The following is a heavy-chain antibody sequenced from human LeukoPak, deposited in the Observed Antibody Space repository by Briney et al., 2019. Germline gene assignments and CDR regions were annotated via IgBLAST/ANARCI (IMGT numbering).Heavy chain of an antibody. J-gene: IGHJ5*02. V-gene: IGHV3-21*01. D-gene: IGHD1-1*01. Sequence: GGSLRLSCAASGFTFTSYPMNRVRQAPGKGLEWVSSISTTSSYLYYADSLKGRFTISRDNAKNSLYLQMNSLRAEDTAVYYCARGWDWNDNWFDPWGQGTLVTVSS. CDR2: ISTTSSYL. CDR1: GFTFTSYP. CDR3: ARGWDWNDNWFDP.